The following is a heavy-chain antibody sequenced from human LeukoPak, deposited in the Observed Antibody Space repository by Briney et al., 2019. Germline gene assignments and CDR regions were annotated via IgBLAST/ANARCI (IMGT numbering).Heavy chain of an antibody. D-gene: IGHD3-10*01. V-gene: IGHV3-66*02. CDR3: ATSFPDYYGST. Sequence: GGSLRLSCAASGFTVSSNYMSWVRQAPGKGLEWVSVIYSGGSTYYADSVKGRFTISRDNSKNTLYLQMNSLRAEDTAIYYCATSFPDYYGSTWGQGTLVTVSS. CDR2: IYSGGST. J-gene: IGHJ5*02. CDR1: GFTVSSNY.